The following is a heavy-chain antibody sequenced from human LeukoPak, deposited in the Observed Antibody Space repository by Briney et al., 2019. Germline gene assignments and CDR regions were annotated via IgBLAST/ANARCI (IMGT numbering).Heavy chain of an antibody. D-gene: IGHD3-3*01. V-gene: IGHV1-69*05. Sequence: GASVKVSCKASGGTFSSYAISRVRQAPGQGLEWMGGIIPIFGTANYAQKFQGRVTITTDESTSTAYMELSSPRSEDTAVYYCATVEWDTPHAYFDYWGQGTLVTVSS. CDR3: ATVEWDTPHAYFDY. J-gene: IGHJ4*02. CDR2: IIPIFGTA. CDR1: GGTFSSYA.